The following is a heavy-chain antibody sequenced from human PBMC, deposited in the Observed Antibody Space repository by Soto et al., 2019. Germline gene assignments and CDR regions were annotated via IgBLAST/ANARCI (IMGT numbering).Heavy chain of an antibody. V-gene: IGHV4-30-2*01. Sequence: QLQLQESGSGLVKPSQTLSLTCAVSGGSISSGGYSWSWIRQPPGKGLAWIGYIYHSGSTYYNPSLKSRVTISLSRSRNRVSLKFSSVTAADTAVYYCARGQAVAARHWGQGTLVTVSS. CDR1: GGSISSGGYS. CDR3: ARGQAVAARH. CDR2: IYHSGST. J-gene: IGHJ4*02. D-gene: IGHD2-15*01.